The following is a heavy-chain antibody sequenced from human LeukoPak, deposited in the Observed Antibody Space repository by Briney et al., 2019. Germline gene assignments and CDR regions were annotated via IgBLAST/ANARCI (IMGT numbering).Heavy chain of an antibody. CDR3: ARDPNGDYIGTFDM. D-gene: IGHD4-17*01. Sequence: GGSLRLSCAASEFTFSSYGMSWVRQASGKGLEWVSSISGSGGSTQYADSVQGRFAISRDNSKNTLYLQMNSLRVEDTAVYFCARDPNGDYIGTFDMWGRGTMVSVSS. J-gene: IGHJ3*02. CDR1: EFTFSSYG. V-gene: IGHV3-23*01. CDR2: ISGSGGST.